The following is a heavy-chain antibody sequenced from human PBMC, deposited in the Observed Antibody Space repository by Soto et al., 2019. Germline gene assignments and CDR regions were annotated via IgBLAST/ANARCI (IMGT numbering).Heavy chain of an antibody. CDR2: IIPIFGTA. D-gene: IGHD2-2*01. CDR3: ARVAPDIVVVPAAIGGAFDI. CDR1: GGTFSSYA. V-gene: IGHV1-69*06. Sequence: RASVKVSCKASGGTFSSYAISWVRQAPGQGLEWMGGIIPIFGTANYAQKFQGRVTITADKSTSTAYMELSSLRSEDTAVYYCARVAPDIVVVPAAIGGAFDIWGQGTMVTVSS. J-gene: IGHJ3*02.